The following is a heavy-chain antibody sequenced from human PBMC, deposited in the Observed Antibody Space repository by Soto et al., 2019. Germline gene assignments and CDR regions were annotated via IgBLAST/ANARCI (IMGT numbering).Heavy chain of an antibody. V-gene: IGHV3-48*02. D-gene: IGHD1-7*01. J-gene: IGHJ6*02. CDR1: GFTFSSYS. Sequence: PGVSLRLSCAASGFTFSSYSMNWVRQAPGKGLEWVSYISSSSSTIYYADSVKGRFTISRDNAKNSLYLQMNSLRDEDTAVYYCARDHNGTTWGYYYYGMDVWGQGSTVTVSS. CDR2: ISSSSSTI. CDR3: ARDHNGTTWGYYYYGMDV.